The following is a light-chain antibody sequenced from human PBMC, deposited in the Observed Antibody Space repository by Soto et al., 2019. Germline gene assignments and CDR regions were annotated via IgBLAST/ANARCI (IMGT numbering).Light chain of an antibody. CDR1: QTVRNN. CDR3: QQYNNWPRS. V-gene: IGKV3-15*01. J-gene: IGKJ1*01. Sequence: EFVLTQSPGTLSLSPGERATLSCRASQTVRNNYLAWYQQKPGQAPRLLIYGQSTRATGIPARFSGSGSGTEFTLTIGSLQSEDFSVYYCQQYNNWPRSFGQGTKVDIK. CDR2: GQS.